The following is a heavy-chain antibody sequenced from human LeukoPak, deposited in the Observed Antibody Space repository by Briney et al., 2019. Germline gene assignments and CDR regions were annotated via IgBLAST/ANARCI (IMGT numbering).Heavy chain of an antibody. V-gene: IGHV3-23*01. D-gene: IGHD1-1*01. Sequence: PGGSRRLSSAAPGFTFTSYAMSWVRQAPGQGLEWVSALSGSGGSKYYADSVKGRFTISRDNSKNTLYLQMHSLRAEDTAVYYCAKERTSEGYFDYWGQGTLVTVSS. J-gene: IGHJ4*02. CDR1: GFTFTSYA. CDR3: AKERTSEGYFDY. CDR2: LSGSGGSK.